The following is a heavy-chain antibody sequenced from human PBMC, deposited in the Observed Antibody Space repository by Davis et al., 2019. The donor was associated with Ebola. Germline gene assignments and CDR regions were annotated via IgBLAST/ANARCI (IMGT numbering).Heavy chain of an antibody. Sequence: ASVKVSCKASGYTFTRYGISWVRQAPGQGLEWMRIINHSGGSTSYAQKFQGRVTMTRDTSTSTVYMELSSLRSEDTAVYYCASPGPVCGSYLHYWGQGTLVTVSS. J-gene: IGHJ4*02. CDR1: GYTFTRYG. D-gene: IGHD1-26*01. CDR2: INHSGGST. V-gene: IGHV1-46*01. CDR3: ASPGPVCGSYLHY.